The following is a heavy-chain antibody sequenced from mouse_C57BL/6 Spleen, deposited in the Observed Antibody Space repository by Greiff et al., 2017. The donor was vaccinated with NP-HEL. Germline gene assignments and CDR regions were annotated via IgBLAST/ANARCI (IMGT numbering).Heavy chain of an antibody. Sequence: EVKVVESGGGLVKPGGSLKLSCAASGFTFSDYGMHWVRQAPEKGLEWVAYISSGSSTIYYADTVKGRFTIARDNATNTLFLQMTSLRSEDTAMYYCARGGTYAMDYWGQGTSVTVSS. D-gene: IGHD1-1*02. CDR3: ARGGTYAMDY. V-gene: IGHV5-17*01. CDR1: GFTFSDYG. J-gene: IGHJ4*01. CDR2: ISSGSSTI.